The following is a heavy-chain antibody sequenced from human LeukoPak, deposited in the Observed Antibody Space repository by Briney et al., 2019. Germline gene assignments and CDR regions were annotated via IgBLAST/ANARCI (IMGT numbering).Heavy chain of an antibody. J-gene: IGHJ5*02. V-gene: IGHV4-30-4*01. Sequence: SQTLSVTCTVSGGSISSGDYYWSWIRQPPGKGLEWIGYIYYSGSTYYNPSLKSRVTISVDTSKNQFSLKLSSVTAADTAAYYCARDLMLSRRFDPWGQGTLVTVSS. CDR1: GGSISSGDYY. D-gene: IGHD2-8*01. CDR2: IYYSGST. CDR3: ARDLMLSRRFDP.